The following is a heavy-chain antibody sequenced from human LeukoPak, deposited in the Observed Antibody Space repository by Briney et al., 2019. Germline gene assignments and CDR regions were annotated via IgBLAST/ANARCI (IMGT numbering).Heavy chain of an antibody. CDR2: VYNNGRT. CDR3: AKEIDLGVVRNAFDI. V-gene: IGHV4-59*01. J-gene: IGHJ3*02. CDR1: GGTINDYH. Sequence: PSETLSLTCTVSGGTINDYHWTWIRQPPGKGLEYIGYVYNNGRTFYNPSLKSRVTMSADTSKKQFSLILTSVTAADTAVYYCAKEIDLGVVRNAFDIWGQGTMVTVSS. D-gene: IGHD2-15*01.